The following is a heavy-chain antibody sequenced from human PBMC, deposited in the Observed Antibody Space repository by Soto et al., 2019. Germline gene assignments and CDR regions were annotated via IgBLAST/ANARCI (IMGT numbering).Heavy chain of an antibody. Sequence: QVQLQQWGAGLLKPSETLSLTCAVYGGSFSGYYWSWIRQPPGKGLEWIGEIKYSGSTNYNPSLKSRVTISVATSKNPFSLKLSSVTAADTAVYYCARKVGQWLGGYNWFDPWGQGTLVTVSS. CDR2: IKYSGST. D-gene: IGHD6-19*01. CDR1: GGSFSGYY. CDR3: ARKVGQWLGGYNWFDP. V-gene: IGHV4-34*01. J-gene: IGHJ5*02.